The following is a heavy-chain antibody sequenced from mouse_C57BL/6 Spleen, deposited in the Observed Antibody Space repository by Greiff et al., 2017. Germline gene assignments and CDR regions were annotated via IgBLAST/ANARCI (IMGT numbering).Heavy chain of an antibody. CDR1: GYTFTSYW. CDR2: IDPNSDGT. CDR3: ARRGSHYYGSSYGYFDV. V-gene: IGHV1-72*01. J-gene: IGHJ1*03. D-gene: IGHD1-1*01. Sequence: QVQLHQPGAELVKPGASVKLSCKASGYTFTSYWMHWVKQRPGRGLEWIGRIDPNSDGTKYNEKFKSKATLTVDKPSSTASMQLSSLTSEDSAVYDCARRGSHYYGSSYGYFDVWGTGTTVTVSS.